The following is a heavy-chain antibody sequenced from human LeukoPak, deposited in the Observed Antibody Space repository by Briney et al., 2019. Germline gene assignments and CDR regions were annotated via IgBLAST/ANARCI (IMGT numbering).Heavy chain of an antibody. J-gene: IGHJ4*02. Sequence: GGSLRLSCAASGFTFSSYAMTWVRQAPGKGLEWVSSISGSGGSTYYADSVEGRFTISRDNSKNTNTLYLQMNSLRAEDTAVYYCASCPDYDSTGYYSGFVAYWGQGALVTVSS. CDR3: ASCPDYDSTGYYSGFVAY. D-gene: IGHD3-22*01. V-gene: IGHV3-23*01. CDR2: ISGSGGST. CDR1: GFTFSSYA.